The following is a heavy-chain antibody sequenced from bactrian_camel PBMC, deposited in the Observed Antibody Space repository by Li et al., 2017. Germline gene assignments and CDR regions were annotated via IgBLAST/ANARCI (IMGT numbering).Heavy chain of an antibody. CDR1: GFPFSKND. CDR3: VADRGGGLVLTMMCSELDEYNY. Sequence: VQLVESGGGLVQPGRSLRLSCAANGFPFSKNDMSWARQAPGKGLEWVSHIHAAGGVATTNYADSVRGRFTISLDHAKNTVYLQMNSLKPEDTAVYYCVADRGGGLVLTMMCSELDEYNYWGQGTQVTVS. J-gene: IGHJ4*01. D-gene: IGHD4*01. CDR2: IHAAGGVATT. V-gene: IGHV3S40*01.